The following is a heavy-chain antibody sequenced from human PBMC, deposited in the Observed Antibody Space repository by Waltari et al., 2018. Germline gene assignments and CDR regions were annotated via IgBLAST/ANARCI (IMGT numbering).Heavy chain of an antibody. V-gene: IGHV4-38-2*02. CDR1: SFSISSGYY. D-gene: IGHD1-26*01. Sequence: QVQLQESVPGLVKPSETLSLTCTVSSFSISSGYYWGWIRQPPGKGLEWIGSIYHSGSTYYNASLKSRVTISVDMSKNQFSLKLKSVTAADTAVYYCAREYSGSYFDSWGQGTLVTVSS. CDR3: AREYSGSYFDS. CDR2: IYHSGST. J-gene: IGHJ4*02.